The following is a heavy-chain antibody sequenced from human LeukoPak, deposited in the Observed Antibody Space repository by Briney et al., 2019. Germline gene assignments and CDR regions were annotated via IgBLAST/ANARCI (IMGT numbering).Heavy chain of an antibody. J-gene: IGHJ6*03. CDR3: ARDKRVAVAGTYIYYYYMDV. V-gene: IGHV4-59*01. CDR1: GGSISTYY. D-gene: IGHD6-19*01. Sequence: KPSETLSLTCTVSGGSISTYYWNWIRQPPGKGLEWIGYIYYTGSTNYNPSLKSRVTISLDTSKNQFSLRLTSVTAADTAVYYCARDKRVAVAGTYIYYYYMDVWGKGTTVTISS. CDR2: IYYTGST.